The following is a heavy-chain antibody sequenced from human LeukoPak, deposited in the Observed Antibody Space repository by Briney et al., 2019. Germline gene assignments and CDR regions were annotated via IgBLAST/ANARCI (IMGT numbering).Heavy chain of an antibody. V-gene: IGHV4-34*01. CDR1: GGSFSGDY. D-gene: IGHD3-3*01. CDR3: ARATDTIFGVSPDYYYMEV. CDR2: INHSGST. J-gene: IGHJ6*03. Sequence: SETLSLTCAVYGGSFSGDYWSWIRQPPGMGLEWIGEINHSGSTNYNPSLKSRVTISVDTSKNQFSLKLSSVTAADTAVYYCARATDTIFGVSPDYYYMEVWGKGTTVTVSS.